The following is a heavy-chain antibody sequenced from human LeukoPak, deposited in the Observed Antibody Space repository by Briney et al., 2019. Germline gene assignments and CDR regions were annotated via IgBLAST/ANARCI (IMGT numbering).Heavy chain of an antibody. V-gene: IGHV4-59*08. Sequence: PSETLSLTCTVSGGSISSYYWSWIRQPPGKGLEWIGYIYYSGSTNYNPSLKSRVTISVDTSKNQFSLKLSSVTAADTAVYYCARHRGRDFWSGRIDYWGQGTLVTVSS. CDR3: ARHRGRDFWSGRIDY. D-gene: IGHD3-3*01. CDR1: GGSISSYY. J-gene: IGHJ4*02. CDR2: IYYSGST.